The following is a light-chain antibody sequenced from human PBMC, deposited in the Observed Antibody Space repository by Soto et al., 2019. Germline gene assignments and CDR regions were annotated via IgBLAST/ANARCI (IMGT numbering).Light chain of an antibody. CDR3: ATWDDSLSGVV. CDR1: SSNIGSNY. CDR2: RNN. Sequence: QSVLTQPPSASGTPGQRVTISCSGSSSNIGSNYVYWYQQIPGTAPKLLIYRNNQRPSGVPDRFSGPKSGTSASLAISGLRSEDEADYYCATWDDSLSGVVFGGGTKLTVL. V-gene: IGLV1-47*01. J-gene: IGLJ2*01.